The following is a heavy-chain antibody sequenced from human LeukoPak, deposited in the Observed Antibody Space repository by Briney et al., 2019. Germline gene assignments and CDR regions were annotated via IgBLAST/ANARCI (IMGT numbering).Heavy chain of an antibody. CDR1: GGSFSGYY. J-gene: IGHJ4*02. V-gene: IGHV4-34*01. D-gene: IGHD1-26*01. Sequence: SETLSLTCAVYGGSFSGYYWSWIRQPPGKGLEWIGEINHSGSTNYNPSLKSRVTISVDTSKNQFSLKLSSVTAADTAVYYCASSVSGSHELDYWGQGTLVTVSS. CDR2: INHSGST. CDR3: ASSVSGSHELDY.